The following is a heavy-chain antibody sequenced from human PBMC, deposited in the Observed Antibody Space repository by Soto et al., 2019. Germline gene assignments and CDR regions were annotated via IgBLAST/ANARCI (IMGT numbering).Heavy chain of an antibody. V-gene: IGHV4-34*01. CDR1: GGSFSGYY. CDR3: GRYTSYYYGSGSYWFDY. CDR2: INHSGST. D-gene: IGHD3-10*01. J-gene: IGHJ4*02. Sequence: PSETLYLTYAVDGGSFSGYYWSWIRQPPGKGLEWIGEINHSGSTNYNPSLKSRVTISVDTSKNQFSLKLSSVTAADTAVYYCGRYTSYYYGSGSYWFDYWGQGTLVTVSS.